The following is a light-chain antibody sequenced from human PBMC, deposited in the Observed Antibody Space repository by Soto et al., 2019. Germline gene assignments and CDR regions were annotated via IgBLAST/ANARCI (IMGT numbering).Light chain of an antibody. CDR1: QTISSW. CDR2: KAS. Sequence: DIQMTQSHSTLSVSVGDRVTITCRASQTISSWLAWYQQKPGKAPKLLIYKASTLKSGVPSRFSGSGSGTEFTLTISSLQPDDFATYYCQHYNSDSEAFGQGTKV. J-gene: IGKJ1*01. CDR3: QHYNSDSEA. V-gene: IGKV1-5*03.